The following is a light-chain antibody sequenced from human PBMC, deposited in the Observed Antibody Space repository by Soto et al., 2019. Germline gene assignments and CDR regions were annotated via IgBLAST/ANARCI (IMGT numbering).Light chain of an antibody. CDR2: GAS. CDR3: EQYNNWPMYT. V-gene: IGKV3-15*01. Sequence: EIVITQSPATLSVSPGERATLSCRASQSVSSNFAWYQQKPGQAPRLLIYGASTRATGIPARFSGSGSGTEFTLTISSLQSEDFAVYYCEQYNNWPMYTFGQGTKLEIK. J-gene: IGKJ2*01. CDR1: QSVSSN.